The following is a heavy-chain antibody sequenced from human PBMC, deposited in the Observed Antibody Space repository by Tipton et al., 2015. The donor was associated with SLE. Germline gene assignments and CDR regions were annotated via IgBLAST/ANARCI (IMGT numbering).Heavy chain of an antibody. J-gene: IGHJ4*02. V-gene: IGHV1-8*01. D-gene: IGHD2-21*01. CDR3: ARGRDFDY. CDR2: MNPYSDNT. Sequence: QSGAEVKKPGASVKVSCKASGYTFTSYDINWVRQATGQGLEWMGRMNPYSDNTGYAQRFQGRATMTWTTSMSTAYMELRSLTSEDTAVYYCARGRDFDYWGQGPLVAVTS. CDR1: GYTFTSYD.